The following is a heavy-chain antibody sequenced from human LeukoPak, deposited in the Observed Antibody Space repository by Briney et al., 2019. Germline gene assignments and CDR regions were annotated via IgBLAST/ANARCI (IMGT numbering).Heavy chain of an antibody. CDR3: AREGSGGLELLGYYYYYMDV. CDR2: IYHSGST. CDR1: GYSISSGYY. V-gene: IGHV4-38-2*02. Sequence: PSETLSLTCTVSGYSISSGYYWGWIRQPPGKGLEWIGTIYHSGSTYYNPSLKSRVTISIDTSKNQFSLKLSSVTAADTAVYYCAREGSGGLELLGYYYYYMDVWGKGTTVTVSS. D-gene: IGHD1-7*01. J-gene: IGHJ6*03.